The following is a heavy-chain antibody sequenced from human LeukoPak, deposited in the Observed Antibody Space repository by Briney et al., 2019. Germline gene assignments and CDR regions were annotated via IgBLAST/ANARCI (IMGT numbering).Heavy chain of an antibody. J-gene: IGHJ4*02. CDR2: IIPIFGTA. CDR3: ASEAWGYYDSSGYFDY. V-gene: IGHV1-69*05. Sequence: ASVKVSXKASGGTFSSYAISWVRQAPGQGLEWMGRIIPIFGTANYAQKFQGRVTITTDESTSTAYMELSSLRSEDTAVYYCASEAWGYYDSSGYFDYWGQGTLVTVSS. CDR1: GGTFSSYA. D-gene: IGHD3-22*01.